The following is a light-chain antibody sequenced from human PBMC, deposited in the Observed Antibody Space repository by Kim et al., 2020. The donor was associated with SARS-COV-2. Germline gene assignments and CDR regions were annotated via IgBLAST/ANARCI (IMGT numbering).Light chain of an antibody. CDR3: QQYGGSPPIT. CDR1: QSVRNNY. CDR2: AAS. Sequence: PGEKAALPCSASQSVRNNYLAWYQQKPGQAPTLLIYAASWRATGIPDRFSGSGSGTEFTLTVSRLEPEDFAVYYCQQYGGSPPITFGRGTKVDIK. V-gene: IGKV3-20*01. J-gene: IGKJ3*01.